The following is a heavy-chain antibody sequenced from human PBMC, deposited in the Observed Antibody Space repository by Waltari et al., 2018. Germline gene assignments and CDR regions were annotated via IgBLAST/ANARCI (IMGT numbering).Heavy chain of an antibody. D-gene: IGHD3-16*01. CDR3: ARGGGLDAFDI. Sequence: QVQLQESGPGLVKPSQTLSLTCTVSGGSISSGSYYWSWIRQPAGKGLEWIGRIYTSGSTNYNPSLKSRVTISVDTSKNQFSLKLSSVTAADTAVYYCARGGGLDAFDIWGQGTMVTVSS. CDR1: GGSISSGSYY. CDR2: IYTSGST. J-gene: IGHJ3*02. V-gene: IGHV4-61*02.